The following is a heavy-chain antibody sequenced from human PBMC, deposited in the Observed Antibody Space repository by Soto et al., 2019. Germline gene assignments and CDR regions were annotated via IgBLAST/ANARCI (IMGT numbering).Heavy chain of an antibody. Sequence: PGGSLRLSCAASGFTVNNNYMSWVRQAPGKGLEWVSIIYSGGSTYYADSVQGRFTISRDNSKNTLFLQMSSLRAEDTAVYYCAREGGGVYCSGGSCYGRYFDFWGQGTRVTVSS. V-gene: IGHV3-53*01. D-gene: IGHD2-15*01. CDR2: IYSGGST. CDR1: GFTVNNNY. CDR3: AREGGGVYCSGGSCYGRYFDF. J-gene: IGHJ4*02.